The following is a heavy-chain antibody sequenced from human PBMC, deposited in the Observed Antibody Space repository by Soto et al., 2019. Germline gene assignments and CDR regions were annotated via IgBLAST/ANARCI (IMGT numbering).Heavy chain of an antibody. D-gene: IGHD5-18*01. Sequence: EVQVLESGGGLVQPGGSLRLSCAASGFSFSDYAMSWVRQAPGKGLEWVSGISGTGSRTSYADSVRGRFTISRDSFNNTLSLQMDSLRAVDTAVYYCAKGGRYTYGYGDYSYGMDVWGQGTTVNVSS. CDR1: GFSFSDYA. CDR2: ISGTGSRT. CDR3: AKGGRYTYGYGDYSYGMDV. J-gene: IGHJ6*02. V-gene: IGHV3-23*01.